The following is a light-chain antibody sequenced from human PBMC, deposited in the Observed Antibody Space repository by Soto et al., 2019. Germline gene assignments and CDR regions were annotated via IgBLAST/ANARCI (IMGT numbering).Light chain of an antibody. V-gene: IGKV3-20*01. CDR1: ESVSSF. Sequence: ELVLTQSPDTLSLSPGARATLSWGASESVSSFVAWHQQTPDQAPRLLIYGASNRATGIPERFSGSGSGTEFIITINRLQSEDFALYYCQQYGSSGTFGEGTKVDIK. J-gene: IGKJ4*02. CDR3: QQYGSSGT. CDR2: GAS.